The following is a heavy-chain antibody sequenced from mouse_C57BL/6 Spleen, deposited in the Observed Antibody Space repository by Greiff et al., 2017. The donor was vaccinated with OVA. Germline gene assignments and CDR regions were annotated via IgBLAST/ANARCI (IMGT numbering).Heavy chain of an antibody. J-gene: IGHJ2*01. CDR3: ARRFYDGYFLDY. D-gene: IGHD2-3*01. CDR1: GFTFSDYG. CDR2: ISSGSSTI. Sequence: EVQGVESGGGLVKPGGSLKLSCAASGFTFSDYGMHWVRQAPEKGLEWVAYISSGSSTIYYADTVKGRFTISRDNAKNTLFLQMTSRRSEDTARYYCARRFYDGYFLDYWGQGTTLTVSS. V-gene: IGHV5-17*01.